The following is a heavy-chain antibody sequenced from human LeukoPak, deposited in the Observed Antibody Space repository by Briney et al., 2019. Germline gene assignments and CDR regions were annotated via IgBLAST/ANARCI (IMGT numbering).Heavy chain of an antibody. CDR2: INTNTGNP. Sequence: ASVKVSCKASGYTFTSYAMNWVRQAPGQGLEWMGWINTNTGNPTYAQGFTGRFVFSLDTSVSTAYLQISSLKAEDTAVYYCAREWKRDSPMIGGHWGQGTLVTVSS. V-gene: IGHV7-4-1*02. CDR3: AREWKRDSPMIGGH. J-gene: IGHJ4*02. D-gene: IGHD3-22*01. CDR1: GYTFTSYA.